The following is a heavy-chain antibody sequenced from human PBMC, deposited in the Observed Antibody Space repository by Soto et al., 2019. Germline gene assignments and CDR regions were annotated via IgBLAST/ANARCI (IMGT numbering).Heavy chain of an antibody. Sequence: GGSLRLSCAASGFTFSSYGMHWVRQAPGKGLEWVAVISYDGSNKYYADSAKGRFTISRDNSKNTLYLQMNSLRAEDTAVYYCAKLRSITGTIYYYYMDVWGKGTTVTVSS. D-gene: IGHD1-20*01. CDR3: AKLRSITGTIYYYYMDV. CDR1: GFTFSSYG. CDR2: ISYDGSNK. V-gene: IGHV3-30*18. J-gene: IGHJ6*03.